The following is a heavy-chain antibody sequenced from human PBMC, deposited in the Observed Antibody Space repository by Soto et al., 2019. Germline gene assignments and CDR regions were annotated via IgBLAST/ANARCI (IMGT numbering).Heavy chain of an antibody. CDR2: IYWDDDK. Sequence: QITLKEPGPTLVKPTQTLTLTCSFSAFSLSASGVSVGWIRQPPGKALEWLALIYWDDDKRYSPSLKSRLTITKDTSKHQVVLTMTNMDPVDTATYYCAHSRPSYSPLVVWGQGTTVTVSS. J-gene: IGHJ6*02. CDR3: AHSRPSYSPLVV. D-gene: IGHD5-18*01. CDR1: AFSLSASGVS. V-gene: IGHV2-5*02.